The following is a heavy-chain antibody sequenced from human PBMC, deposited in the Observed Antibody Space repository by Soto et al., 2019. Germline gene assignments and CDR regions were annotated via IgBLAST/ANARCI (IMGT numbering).Heavy chain of an antibody. D-gene: IGHD2-2*01. CDR2: ISGSGGTT. Sequence: GGSLRLSCAASGFTFTTYAMTWVRQAPGKGLEWVSFISGSGGTTYYADSVKGRFTISRDNSKNTLDLQMKSLRAEDTAVYYCANGRESVSAGHFDYWGQGTLVTVSS. J-gene: IGHJ4*02. V-gene: IGHV3-23*01. CDR1: GFTFTTYA. CDR3: ANGRESVSAGHFDY.